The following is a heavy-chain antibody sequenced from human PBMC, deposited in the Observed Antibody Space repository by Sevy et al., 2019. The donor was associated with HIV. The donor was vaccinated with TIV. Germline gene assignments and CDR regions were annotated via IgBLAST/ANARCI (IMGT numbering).Heavy chain of an antibody. Sequence: GGSLRLSCAASGFTFSSYAMHWVRQAPGKGLEWVAVISYDGSNKYYADSVKGRFTNSRDNSKNTLYLQMNSLRAEDTAVYYCARDGGVAAFDYWGQGTLVTVSS. J-gene: IGHJ4*02. CDR1: GFTFSSYA. CDR3: ARDGGVAAFDY. D-gene: IGHD3-16*01. CDR2: ISYDGSNK. V-gene: IGHV3-30*04.